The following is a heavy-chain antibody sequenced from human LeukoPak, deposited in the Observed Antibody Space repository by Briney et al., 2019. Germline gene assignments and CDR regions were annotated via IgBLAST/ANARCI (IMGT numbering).Heavy chain of an antibody. D-gene: IGHD1-26*01. Sequence: GESLKISCKGSGYSFTGYWIAWVRQMPGKGLEWMGIIYPDDSDARYSPSFQGQVTISADKSISTAYLQWSSLKASDTAMYYCARVRSGDYSEDAFDIWGQGQWSPSLQ. J-gene: IGHJ3*02. CDR2: IYPDDSDA. V-gene: IGHV5-51*01. CDR1: GYSFTGYW. CDR3: ARVRSGDYSEDAFDI.